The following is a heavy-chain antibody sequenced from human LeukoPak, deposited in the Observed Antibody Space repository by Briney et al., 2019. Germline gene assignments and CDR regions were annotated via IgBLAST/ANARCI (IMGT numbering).Heavy chain of an antibody. V-gene: IGHV1-8*01. J-gene: IGHJ4*02. D-gene: IGHD3-22*01. CDR2: MNPNSGNT. CDR3: AREAPKRGDSSGYFYYFDY. CDR1: GYTFTSYD. Sequence: ASVKVSCKASGYTFTSYDINWVRQATGQGLEWMGWMNPNSGNTGYAQKFQGRVTMTRNTSISTAYMELSSLRSEDTAVYYCAREAPKRGDSSGYFYYFDYWGQGTLVTVSA.